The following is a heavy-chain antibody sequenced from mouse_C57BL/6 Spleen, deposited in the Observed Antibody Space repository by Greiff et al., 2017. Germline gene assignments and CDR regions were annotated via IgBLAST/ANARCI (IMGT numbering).Heavy chain of an antibody. Sequence: VQLQQSGPELVKPGASVKISCKASGYTFTDYYINWVKQRPGQGLEWIGWIYPGSGNTKYNEKFKGKATLTVDTSSSTAYMQLSSLTSEDSAVYFCARSYRYGSSMPYAMDYWGQGTSVTVSS. V-gene: IGHV1-84*01. CDR3: ARSYRYGSSMPYAMDY. CDR1: GYTFTDYY. D-gene: IGHD1-1*01. CDR2: IYPGSGNT. J-gene: IGHJ4*01.